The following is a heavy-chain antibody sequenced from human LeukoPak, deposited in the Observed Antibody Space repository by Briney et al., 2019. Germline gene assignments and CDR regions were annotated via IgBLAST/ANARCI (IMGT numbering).Heavy chain of an antibody. CDR2: IYSGGST. J-gene: IGHJ3*02. Sequence: PGGSLRLSCAASGFTVCINYMSWVRQAPGKGLEWVSVIYSGGSTYYADSVKGRFTISRDNSKNTLYLQMNSLRAEDTAVCYCARPYRHPGAFDIWGQGTMVTVSS. V-gene: IGHV3-53*01. CDR3: ARPYRHPGAFDI. CDR1: GFTVCINY. D-gene: IGHD3-16*02.